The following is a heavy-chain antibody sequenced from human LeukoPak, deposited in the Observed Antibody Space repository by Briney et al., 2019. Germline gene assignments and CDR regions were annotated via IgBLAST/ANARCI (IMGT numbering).Heavy chain of an antibody. CDR2: IKQDGSEK. Sequence: SGGSLRLSCAASGFTFSTYWMTSVRQAPEKGLEWVANIKQDGSEKYYVDSVKGRFTISRDNAKNSLYLQMNSLRAEDTAVYYCARDLPHYDFWSGYSSNYFDYWGQGTLVTVSS. D-gene: IGHD3-3*01. CDR3: ARDLPHYDFWSGYSSNYFDY. V-gene: IGHV3-7*01. J-gene: IGHJ4*02. CDR1: GFTFSTYW.